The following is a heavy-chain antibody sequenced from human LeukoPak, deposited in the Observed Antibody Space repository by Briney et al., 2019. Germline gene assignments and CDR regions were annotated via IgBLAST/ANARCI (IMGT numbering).Heavy chain of an antibody. CDR2: ITYDGAFDGGKT. D-gene: IGHD4-17*01. Sequence: GGSLRLSCEASGLSLSNYPMHWVRQAPGKGLEWITLITYDGAFDGGKTYYADSVRGRFTVSRDRSKSSLYLQMNSLRVEDTAVYYCAKDHLTFTVTDYSSFDYWGQGVLVTVSS. CDR1: GLSLSNYP. J-gene: IGHJ4*02. CDR3: AKDHLTFTVTDYSSFDY. V-gene: IGHV3-30*07.